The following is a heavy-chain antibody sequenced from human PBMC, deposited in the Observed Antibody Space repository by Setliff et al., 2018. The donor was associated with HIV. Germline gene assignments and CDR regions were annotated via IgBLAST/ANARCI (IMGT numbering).Heavy chain of an antibody. V-gene: IGHV3-23*01. CDR2: ISGSGGIT. CDR1: GFTFSTYG. D-gene: IGHD1-20*01. J-gene: IGHJ4*02. CDR3: AKISGTFRYIDC. Sequence: PGGSLRLSCAASGFTFSTYGMSWVRQAPGKGLEWVSVISGSGGITYYADSVKGRFTISRDNSKNTLYLQMSSLRAEDTAMYYCAKISGTFRYIDCWGQGTLVTVSS.